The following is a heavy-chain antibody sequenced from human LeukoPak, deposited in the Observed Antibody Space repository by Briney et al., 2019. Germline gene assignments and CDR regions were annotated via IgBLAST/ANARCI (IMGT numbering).Heavy chain of an antibody. J-gene: IGHJ5*02. V-gene: IGHV1-69*13. Sequence: ASVTVSCKASGYTFTSYGISWVRQAPGQGLEWMGGLIPMFGTADYAQKFQGRVTITADESTRTAYMELSSLKSDDTAVYYCAKIYCGGTSCYDTRGWFDPWGQGTLVTVSS. CDR3: AKIYCGGTSCYDTRGWFDP. CDR1: GYTFTSYG. D-gene: IGHD2-2*01. CDR2: LIPMFGTA.